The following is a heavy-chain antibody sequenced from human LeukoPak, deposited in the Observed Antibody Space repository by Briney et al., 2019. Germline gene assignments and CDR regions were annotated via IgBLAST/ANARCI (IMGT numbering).Heavy chain of an antibody. D-gene: IGHD2-15*01. V-gene: IGHV5-51*01. J-gene: IGHJ5*02. Sequence: GESLKISCKGSGYRIHNYWIGWVRPMPGKGLEWMGIIYPADSDIRYSPSFQGQVTISADKSISTAYLQWSSLKASDTAIYYCARQEYCSGGSCYTWFDPWGQGTLVTVSS. CDR3: ARQEYCSGGSCYTWFDP. CDR2: IYPADSDI. CDR1: GYRIHNYW.